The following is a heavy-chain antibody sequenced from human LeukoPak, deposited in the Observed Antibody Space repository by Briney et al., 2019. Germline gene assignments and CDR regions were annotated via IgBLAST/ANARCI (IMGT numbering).Heavy chain of an antibody. Sequence: PSGTLSLTCGVSGGSISSSYWWSWVRQPPGKGLEWIGEIYHSGSTNYNPSLKSRVTISMDKSKNQFSLNLSSVTAADTAAYYCARRTILTGSDYWGQGTLVTVSS. CDR3: ARRTILTGSDY. J-gene: IGHJ4*02. CDR2: IYHSGST. D-gene: IGHD3-9*01. V-gene: IGHV4-4*02. CDR1: GGSISSSYW.